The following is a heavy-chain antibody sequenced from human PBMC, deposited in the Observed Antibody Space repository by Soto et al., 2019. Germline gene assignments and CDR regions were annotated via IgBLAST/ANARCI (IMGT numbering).Heavy chain of an antibody. V-gene: IGHV4-31*03. CDR2: IYYSGST. CDR3: ASRGYSYGFSLGMDV. D-gene: IGHD5-18*01. CDR1: GGSISSGGYY. J-gene: IGHJ6*02. Sequence: SETLSLTCTVSGGSISSGGYYWSWIRQHLGKGLEWIGYIYYSGSTYYNPSLKSRVTISVDTSKNQFSLKLSSVTAADTAVYYCASRGYSYGFSLGMDVWGQGTTVTVSS.